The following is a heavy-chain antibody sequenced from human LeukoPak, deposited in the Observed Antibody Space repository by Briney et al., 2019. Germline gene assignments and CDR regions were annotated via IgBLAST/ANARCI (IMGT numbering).Heavy chain of an antibody. CDR1: GFTFSSSG. V-gene: IGHV3-23*01. CDR2: LTGGSDNS. CDR3: VSGWQQLGS. D-gene: IGHD1-1*01. J-gene: IGHJ5*02. Sequence: PGGSLRLSCAASGFTFSSSGMTWVRQAPGKGLEWVSSLTGGSDNSEHADSVKGRFSISRDNPKNTLYPQMNSLTAEDTAVYYCVSGWQQLGSWGRGTLVTVSS.